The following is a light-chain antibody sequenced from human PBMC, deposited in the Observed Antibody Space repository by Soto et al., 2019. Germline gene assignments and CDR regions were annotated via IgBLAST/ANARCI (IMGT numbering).Light chain of an antibody. CDR1: RSVLSTSNNKNY. V-gene: IGKV4-1*01. Sequence: DIVMTQSPDSLAVSLGERATINCKSSRSVLSTSNNKNYLSWHQQKPGQPPRLLIYWASTRESGVPDRFSGSGSGTDFTLTISSLQAEDVAIYYCQQHFTAPLTFGGGTKVEIK. CDR2: WAS. J-gene: IGKJ4*01. CDR3: QQHFTAPLT.